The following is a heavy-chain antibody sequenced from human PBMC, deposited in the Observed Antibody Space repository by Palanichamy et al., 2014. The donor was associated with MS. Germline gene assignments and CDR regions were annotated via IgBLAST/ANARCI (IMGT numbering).Heavy chain of an antibody. CDR2: TYYRSKWYN. D-gene: IGHD7-27*01. V-gene: IGHV6-1*01. CDR1: GDSVSSNSAA. CDR3: ARAGANWGSLDY. J-gene: IGHJ4*02. Sequence: QVQLQQSGPGLVKPSRTLSLTCAISGDSVSSNSAAWNWIRQSPSRGLEWLGRTYYRSKWYNDYALSVKSRITINPDTSKNQFSLHVSSVTPEDTAVYYCARAGANWGSLDYWGQGTLVTVSS.